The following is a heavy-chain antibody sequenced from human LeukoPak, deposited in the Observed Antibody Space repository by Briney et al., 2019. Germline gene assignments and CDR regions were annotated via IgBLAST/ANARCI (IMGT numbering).Heavy chain of an antibody. J-gene: IGHJ5*02. CDR1: GGSISSSIYY. D-gene: IGHD3-3*01. CDR2: IYYSGST. CDR3: ARHDAIFGVVIDWGNWFDP. V-gene: IGHV4-39*01. Sequence: SETLSLTCTVSGGSISSSIYYWGWIRQPPGKGLEWIGSIYYSGSTYYNPSLKSRVTISVDTSKNQFSLKLSSVTAADTAVYYCARHDAIFGVVIDWGNWFDPWGQGTLVTVSS.